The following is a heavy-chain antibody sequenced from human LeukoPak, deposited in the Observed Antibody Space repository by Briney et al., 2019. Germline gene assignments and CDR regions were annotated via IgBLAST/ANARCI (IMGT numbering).Heavy chain of an antibody. J-gene: IGHJ4*02. CDR1: GYTFTSYY. V-gene: IGHV1-2*02. D-gene: IGHD3-22*01. Sequence: ASVKVSCKASGYTFTSYYMHWVRQAPGQGLELMGWINPNSGGTNFAQKFQGRVSMTRDTSISTAYMELSRLRSDDTAVYYCTRELGSGYYRYFDYWGQGTLVTVSS. CDR2: INPNSGGT. CDR3: TRELGSGYYRYFDY.